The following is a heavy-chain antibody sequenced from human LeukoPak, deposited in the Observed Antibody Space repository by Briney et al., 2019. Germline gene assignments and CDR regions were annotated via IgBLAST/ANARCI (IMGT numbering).Heavy chain of an antibody. CDR3: ARDKSAGADTGSSFYY. D-gene: IGHD3-10*01. V-gene: IGHV3-7*03. J-gene: IGHJ4*02. CDR1: GFTFSNYW. Sequence: GGSLRLSCAASGFTFSNYWMTWVRQAPGKGLEWVASIKQDGGEKYYVDSVKGRFTISRDNAKNSLYLQMNSLRAEDTAVFYCARDKSAGADTGSSFYYWGQGALVTVPS. CDR2: IKQDGGEK.